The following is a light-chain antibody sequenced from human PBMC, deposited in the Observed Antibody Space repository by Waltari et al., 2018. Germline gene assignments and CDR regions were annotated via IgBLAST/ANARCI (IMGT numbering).Light chain of an antibody. Sequence: EIVMTQSPVTLSVSPGEGATLSCRASQSVDNDLAWYQQKPGQAPSLVIYGASTRATGVPGRFSGGGSGTEFTLTISSLEPEDFATYYCQQRYSWPLTFGGGTKVEIK. V-gene: IGKV3-15*01. CDR3: QQRYSWPLT. CDR1: QSVDND. CDR2: GAS. J-gene: IGKJ4*01.